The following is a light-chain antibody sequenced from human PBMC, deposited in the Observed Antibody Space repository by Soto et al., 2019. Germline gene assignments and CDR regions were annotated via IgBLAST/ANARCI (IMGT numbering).Light chain of an antibody. CDR3: QQRNDRPPWT. J-gene: IGKJ5*01. CDR1: QSIGLA. CDR2: DAS. Sequence: EIVLTQAPATLSLSPGERATLSCRASQSIGLAIAWYQHKPGQAPSLLIFDASQMATGIPARFRGSGSGTDFTLSISSLEPEDFAVYYCQQRNDRPPWTFGQGKRLEIK. V-gene: IGKV3-11*01.